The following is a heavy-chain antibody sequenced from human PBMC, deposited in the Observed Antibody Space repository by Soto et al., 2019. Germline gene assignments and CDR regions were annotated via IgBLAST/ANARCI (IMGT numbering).Heavy chain of an antibody. CDR1: GGNFSSYA. Sequence: QVQLVQSGAEVKKPGSSVKVSCKASGGNFSSYAISWVRQAPGQGLEWMGGIIPIFGTGNYAQKFQGRVTITADETTSTAYMELSSLRSVDTVVYYCARDGGLVRAPDQYGMDLWGQGTTVTVSS. CDR2: IIPIFGTG. CDR3: ARDGGLVRAPDQYGMDL. D-gene: IGHD1-26*01. V-gene: IGHV1-69*01. J-gene: IGHJ6*02.